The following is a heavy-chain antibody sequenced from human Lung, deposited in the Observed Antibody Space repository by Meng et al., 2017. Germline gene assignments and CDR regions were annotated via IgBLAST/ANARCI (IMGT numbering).Heavy chain of an antibody. J-gene: IGHJ2*01. CDR3: ARPKQANWYIDL. V-gene: IGHV4-34*01. CDR1: GGSFSGYS. D-gene: IGHD1/OR15-1a*01. CDR2: INHRGST. Sequence: VDLPRWGAGLLKPSVTLALTCAVYGGSFSGYSWSWIRQPPGKGLEWIGEINHRGSTNYNPSLKSRVTISVDTSKNQFSLKLSSVTAADTAVYYCARPKQANWYIDLWGRGTLVTVSS.